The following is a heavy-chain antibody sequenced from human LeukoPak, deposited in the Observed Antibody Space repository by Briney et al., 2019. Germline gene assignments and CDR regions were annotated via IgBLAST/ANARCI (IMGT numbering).Heavy chain of an antibody. D-gene: IGHD3-3*01. CDR2: INHSGST. V-gene: IGHV4-34*01. Sequence: SETLSLTCAVYGGSFSGYYWSWIRQPPGKGLEWIGEINHSGSTNYNPSLKSRVTISVDTSKNQFSLKLSSVTAADTAVYYCARSNDSWSGYVPNWFDPWGQGTLVTVSS. CDR1: GGSFSGYY. J-gene: IGHJ5*02. CDR3: ARSNDSWSGYVPNWFDP.